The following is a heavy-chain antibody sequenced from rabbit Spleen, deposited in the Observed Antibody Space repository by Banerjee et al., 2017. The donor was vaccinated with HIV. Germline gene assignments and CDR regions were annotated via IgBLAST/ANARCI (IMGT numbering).Heavy chain of an antibody. CDR3: ARDTGSSFSSYGMDL. CDR1: GFSFSSSDY. J-gene: IGHJ6*01. V-gene: IGHV1S45*01. D-gene: IGHD8-1*01. CDR2: IDAGSSDFT. Sequence: QEQLVESGGGLVKPEGSLTLTCTASGFSFSSSDYMCWVRQAPGKGLEWIACIDAGSSDFTYFASWAKGRFTISKTSSTTVTLQMTSLTAADTATYFCARDTGSSFSSYGMDLWGQGTLVTVS.